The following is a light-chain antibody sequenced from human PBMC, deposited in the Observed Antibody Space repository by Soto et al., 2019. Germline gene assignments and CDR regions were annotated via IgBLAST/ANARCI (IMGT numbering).Light chain of an antibody. V-gene: IGLV1-40*01. Sequence: QSVLTQPPSVSGAPGQRVTISCTGSTSNIGAGYDVHGYQQIPGTAPKLLIYGNKNRPSGVPDRFSGSKSGTSASLAITGLQTEDEADYFCQSYDRSLSGHVVFGGGTKLTVL. CDR3: QSYDRSLSGHVV. J-gene: IGLJ2*01. CDR2: GNK. CDR1: TSNIGAGYD.